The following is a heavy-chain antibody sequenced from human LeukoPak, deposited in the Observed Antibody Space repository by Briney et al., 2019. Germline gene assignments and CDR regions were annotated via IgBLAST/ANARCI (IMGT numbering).Heavy chain of an antibody. D-gene: IGHD3-3*01. CDR2: IYTSGST. CDR3: ARDRGSGYYDNAFDI. V-gene: IGHV4-61*02. CDR1: GGSISSGSYY. J-gene: IGHJ3*02. Sequence: SETLSLTCTVSGGSISSGSYYWSWIRQPAGKGREWIGRIYTSGSTNYNPSLKSRVTISVDTSKNQFSPKLSSVTAADTAVYYCARDRGSGYYDNAFDIWGQGTMVTVSS.